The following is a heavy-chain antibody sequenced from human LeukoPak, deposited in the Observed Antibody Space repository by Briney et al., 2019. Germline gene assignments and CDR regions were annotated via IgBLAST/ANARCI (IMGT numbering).Heavy chain of an antibody. J-gene: IGHJ4*02. V-gene: IGHV4-4*07. CDR1: GGSFSSYS. Sequence: SETLSLTCAVYGGSFSSYSWSWIRQPAGKGLDWIGRIYTSGSTNYNPSLKSRVTMSVDTSKNQFSLKLSSVTAADTAVYYCARDTHNYGSSAYYFDYWGQGTLVTVSS. CDR2: IYTSGST. CDR3: ARDTHNYGSSAYYFDY. D-gene: IGHD3-10*01.